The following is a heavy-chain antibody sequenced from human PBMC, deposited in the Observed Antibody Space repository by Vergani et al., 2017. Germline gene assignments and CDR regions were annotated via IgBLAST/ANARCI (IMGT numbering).Heavy chain of an antibody. Sequence: QVQLQQWGAGLLKPSETLSLTCAVYGGSFSGYYWSWIRQPPGKGLEWIGEINHSGSTNYNPSLKSRVTISVDTSENQFTLELSLVTAADTAVYYCARVVVGSSFFLADYYGMDVGGQGTTVTVSS. J-gene: IGHJ6*02. CDR2: INHSGST. CDR3: ARVVVGSSFFLADYYGMDV. D-gene: IGHD6-6*01. V-gene: IGHV4-34*01. CDR1: GGSFSGYY.